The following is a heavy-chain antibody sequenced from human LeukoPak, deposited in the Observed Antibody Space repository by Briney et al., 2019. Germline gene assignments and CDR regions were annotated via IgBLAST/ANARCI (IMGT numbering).Heavy chain of an antibody. CDR2: ISSSSSYI. J-gene: IGHJ6*02. CDR1: GFTFSSYS. D-gene: IGHD3-3*01. Sequence: PGGSLRLSCAASGFTFSSYSMNWVRQAPGKGLEWVSSISSSSSYIYYADSVKGRFTISRDNSKNTLYLQMNSLRAEGTAVYYCAKDPDYDFWSGYYIVDVWGQGTTVTVSS. CDR3: AKDPDYDFWSGYYIVDV. V-gene: IGHV3-21*04.